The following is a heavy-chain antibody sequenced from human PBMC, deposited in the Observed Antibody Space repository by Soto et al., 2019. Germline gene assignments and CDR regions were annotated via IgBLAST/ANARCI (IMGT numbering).Heavy chain of an antibody. V-gene: IGHV3-48*02. Sequence: EVQLVESGGGLVQPGGSLRLSCAASGFTFSSYSMNWVRQAPGKGLEWVSYISSSSSTIYYADSVKGRFTISRDNAKNTRYLQMNSLRDEDTAVYYCARGGWDVPPYYYYYGMDVWGQGTTVTVSS. CDR3: ARGGWDVPPYYYYYGMDV. D-gene: IGHD1-26*01. J-gene: IGHJ6*02. CDR2: ISSSSSTI. CDR1: GFTFSSYS.